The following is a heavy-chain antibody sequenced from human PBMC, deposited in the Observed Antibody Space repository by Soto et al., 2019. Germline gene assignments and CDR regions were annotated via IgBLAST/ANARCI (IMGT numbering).Heavy chain of an antibody. CDR3: ARPPGYISDWYYFDL. Sequence: QVQLVQSGAEVKKPGASVKVSCEGSGYTFIDYYMHWVRQAPGQGFEWMGRISPKSGGTNYAQKFQGRVTMTWDTSRNTAYMELSSLMSEDTTXXXCARPPGYISDWYYFDLWGQGTLVX. J-gene: IGHJ4*02. CDR1: GYTFIDYY. CDR2: ISPKSGGT. D-gene: IGHD6-19*01. V-gene: IGHV1-2*02.